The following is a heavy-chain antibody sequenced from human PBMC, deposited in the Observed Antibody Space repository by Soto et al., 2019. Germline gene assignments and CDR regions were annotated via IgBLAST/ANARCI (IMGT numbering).Heavy chain of an antibody. D-gene: IGHD5-18*01. CDR2: RDYSGST. J-gene: IGHJ6*02. CDR3: ARDRLMATAGTARHYSGLDV. Sequence: PSVTLSLTCTVSGGSIRSGGYYWNWIRQNPRSVLEWIGNRDYSGSTYYNRSLKSRLTISVDTSKNQFSLNLSSVTAADTAVYYCARDRLMATAGTARHYSGLDVWGQGTTVTV. CDR1: GGSIRSGGYY. V-gene: IGHV4-31*03.